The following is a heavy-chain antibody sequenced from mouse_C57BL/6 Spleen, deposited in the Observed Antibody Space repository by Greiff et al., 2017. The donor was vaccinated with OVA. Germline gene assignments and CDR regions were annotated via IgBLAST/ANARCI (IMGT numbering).Heavy chain of an antibody. D-gene: IGHD1-1*01. J-gene: IGHJ4*01. V-gene: IGHV1-39*01. CDR2: IHPDYGTT. CDR1: GYTFTDYY. CDR3: ASASYYGSSYYYAMDY. Sequence: VQLQQSGPELVKPGASVKISCKASGYTFTDYYMHWVKQSPGQGLEWIGLIHPDYGTTSYNQKFKGKATLTVDPSSSTAYMQRNSLTSEDSAVYYCASASYYGSSYYYAMDYWGQGTSVTVSS.